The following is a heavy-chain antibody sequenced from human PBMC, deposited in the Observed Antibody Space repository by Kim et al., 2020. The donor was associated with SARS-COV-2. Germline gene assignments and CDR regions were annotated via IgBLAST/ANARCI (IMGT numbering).Heavy chain of an antibody. V-gene: IGHV3-53*01. Sequence: GGSLRLSCAASGFTVNSNYMTWVRQPPGKGLEWVSVISGGGTNKTYYSDSVKGRFTISTDNFKNTLYIQMNSLRAEDTAVYYCAKFGGTGSSIRFDPWGPGTLVAVSS. D-gene: IGHD6-6*01. J-gene: IGHJ5*02. CDR2: ISGGGTNKT. CDR3: AKFGGTGSSIRFDP. CDR1: GFTVNSNY.